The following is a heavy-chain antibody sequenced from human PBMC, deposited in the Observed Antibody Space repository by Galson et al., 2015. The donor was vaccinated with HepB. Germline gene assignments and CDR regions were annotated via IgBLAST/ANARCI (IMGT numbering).Heavy chain of an antibody. CDR2: ISAYNGNT. Sequence: SVKVSCKASGYTFTNYGITWVRQAPGQGLERMGWISAYNGNTSYAQKLQGRVTMTTDTSTSTAYMELRSLRSDDTAVYYCARDRWGVGSTSSPSDYWGQGTLVTVSA. J-gene: IGHJ4*02. CDR3: ARDRWGVGSTSSPSDY. D-gene: IGHD1-26*01. V-gene: IGHV1-18*01. CDR1: GYTFTNYG.